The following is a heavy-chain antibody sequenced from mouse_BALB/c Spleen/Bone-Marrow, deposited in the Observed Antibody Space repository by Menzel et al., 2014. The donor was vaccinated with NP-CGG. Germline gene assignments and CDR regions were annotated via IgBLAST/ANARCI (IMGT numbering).Heavy chain of an antibody. CDR2: IRSKSNNYAT. J-gene: IGHJ4*01. CDR1: GFTFNTYA. CDR3: VTYYDYDLYAMDY. V-gene: IGHV10-1*02. D-gene: IGHD2-4*01. Sequence: EVKLMESGGGLVQPKGSLKISCAASGFTFNTYAMNWVRQAPGKGLEWVARIRSKSNNYATYYVDSVKDRSTVSRDDSQSMLYLQMNNLRTEDTAMYYCVTYYDYDLYAMDYWGQGTSATVSS.